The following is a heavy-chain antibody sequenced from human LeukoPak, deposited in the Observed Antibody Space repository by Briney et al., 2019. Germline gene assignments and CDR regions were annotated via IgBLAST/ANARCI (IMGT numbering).Heavy chain of an antibody. V-gene: IGHV3-7*01. D-gene: IGHD3-22*01. Sequence: GGSLRLSCAASGFTFSSYWMSWVRQAPGKGLEWVANIKQDGSEKYYVDSVKGRFTISRNNAKNSLYLQMNSLRAEDTAVYYCARDGHDTSGYYWAWSFDLWGRGTLVTVSS. CDR1: GFTFSSYW. CDR2: IKQDGSEK. CDR3: ARDGHDTSGYYWAWSFDL. J-gene: IGHJ2*01.